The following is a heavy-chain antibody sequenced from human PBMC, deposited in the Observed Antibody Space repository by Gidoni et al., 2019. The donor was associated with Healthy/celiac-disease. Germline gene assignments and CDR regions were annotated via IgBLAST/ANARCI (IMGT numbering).Heavy chain of an antibody. CDR1: GGSISSYY. CDR3: ARAPRGGRAAAGTSYYYGMDV. D-gene: IGHD6-13*01. J-gene: IGHJ6*02. Sequence: QVQLQESGPGLVKPSETLSLTCTVSGGSISSYYWSWIRQPPGKGLAWIGYIYYSGSTNYNPSLKSRVTISVDTSKNQFSLKLSSVTAADTAVYYCARAPRGGRAAAGTSYYYGMDVWGQGTTVTVSS. V-gene: IGHV4-59*01. CDR2: IYYSGST.